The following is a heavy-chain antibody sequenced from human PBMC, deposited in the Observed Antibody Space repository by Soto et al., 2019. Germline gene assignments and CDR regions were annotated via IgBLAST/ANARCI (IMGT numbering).Heavy chain of an antibody. CDR1: GYTFTGYY. J-gene: IGHJ5*02. Sequence: QVQLVQSGAEVKKPGASVKVSCKASGYTFTGYYMHWVRQAPGQGLEWMGWINPNSGGTNYAQKFQGWVTMTRDTSISTAYMELSRLRSDDTAVYYCARDGYCDFWSGDSGPFNWFDPWGQGTLVTVSS. CDR3: ARDGYCDFWSGDSGPFNWFDP. CDR2: INPNSGGT. D-gene: IGHD3-3*01. V-gene: IGHV1-2*04.